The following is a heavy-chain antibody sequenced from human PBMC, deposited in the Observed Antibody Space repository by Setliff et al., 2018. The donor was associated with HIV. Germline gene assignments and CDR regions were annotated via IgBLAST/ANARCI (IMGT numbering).Heavy chain of an antibody. CDR3: ARVVPREVAPGGFDI. CDR2: IYYSGST. V-gene: IGHV4-38-2*01. Sequence: PSETLSLTCAVSGYSVSSGYYWGWIRQPPGKGLEWIASIYYSGSTYCAPSLKSRVTISVDTSKNQFSLKLTSVTAADTAVYFCARVVPREVAPGGFDIWGQGTMVTVSS. J-gene: IGHJ3*02. CDR1: GYSVSSGYY. D-gene: IGHD5-12*01.